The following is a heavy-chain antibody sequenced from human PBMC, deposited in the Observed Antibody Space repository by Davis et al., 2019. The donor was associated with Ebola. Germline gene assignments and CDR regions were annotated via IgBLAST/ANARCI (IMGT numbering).Heavy chain of an antibody. CDR3: ARHGRAAGMSWFDP. CDR2: IYYNAVT. CDR1: GGSIGRHY. Sequence: SETLSLTCTVSGGSIGRHYWTRIRQPPGKGLEWIGYIYYNAVTIYNPSLKSRVTMSVDMSKNQFSLNLISVTAADTAVYYCARHGRAAGMSWFDPWGQGALVTVSS. J-gene: IGHJ5*02. V-gene: IGHV4-59*08. D-gene: IGHD6-13*01.